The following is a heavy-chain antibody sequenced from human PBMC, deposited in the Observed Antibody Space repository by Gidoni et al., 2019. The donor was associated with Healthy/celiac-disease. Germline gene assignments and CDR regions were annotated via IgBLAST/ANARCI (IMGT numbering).Heavy chain of an antibody. D-gene: IGHD3-3*01. CDR2: INPNSGGT. J-gene: IGHJ4*02. Sequence: QVQLVQSGAEVKKPGASVKVSCKASGYTFTGYYMHWVRQAPGQGLEWMGWINPNSGGTNYAQKFRGRVTMTRDTSISTAYRELSRLRSDDTAVYYCARVGTIFGVVTPLDFDYWGQGTLVTVSS. V-gene: IGHV1-2*02. CDR1: GYTFTGYY. CDR3: ARVGTIFGVVTPLDFDY.